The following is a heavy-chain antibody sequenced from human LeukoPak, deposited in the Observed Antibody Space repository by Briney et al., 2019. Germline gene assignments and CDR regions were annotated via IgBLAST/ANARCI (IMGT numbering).Heavy chain of an antibody. CDR3: ARIPTVTFFDY. Sequence: SETLSLTCTVSGDSISSSPYYWGWVRQPPGKGLEWIGSIYYIGSTHYNPSLKRRVTISVDTSKNQFSLKLTSVTAADTAVYYCARIPTVTFFDYWGQGTLVTVSS. CDR2: IYYIGST. D-gene: IGHD4-17*01. J-gene: IGHJ4*02. CDR1: GDSISSSPYY. V-gene: IGHV4-39*07.